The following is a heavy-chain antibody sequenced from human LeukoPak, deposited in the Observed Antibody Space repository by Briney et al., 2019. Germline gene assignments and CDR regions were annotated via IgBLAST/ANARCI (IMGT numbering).Heavy chain of an antibody. CDR2: ISFDGSAK. CDR1: GFTFSSYA. J-gene: IGHJ4*02. D-gene: IGHD6-13*01. Sequence: PGGSLRLSCAASGFTFSSYAMHWVRQVPGKGLEWVSVISFDGSAKYYADSVKGRFTISRDNSKNTLYLQMTSLRAEDTAVYYCAKDRVTAAGYYFDYWGQGTLVTVSS. V-gene: IGHV3-30*04. CDR3: AKDRVTAAGYYFDY.